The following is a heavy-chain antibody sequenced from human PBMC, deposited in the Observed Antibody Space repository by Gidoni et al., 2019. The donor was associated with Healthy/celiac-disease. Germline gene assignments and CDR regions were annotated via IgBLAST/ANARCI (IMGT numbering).Heavy chain of an antibody. CDR1: GFTFGDYA. V-gene: IGHV3-49*04. J-gene: IGHJ3*02. Sequence: EVQLVESGGGLVQPGRSLRLSCTASGFTFGDYAMSWVRQAPGKGLEWVGFIRSKAYGGTTEYAASVKGRFTISRDDSKSIAYLQMNSLKTEDTAVYYCTRDWARVGATPFDIWGQGTMVTVSS. CDR3: TRDWARVGATPFDI. CDR2: IRSKAYGGTT. D-gene: IGHD1-26*01.